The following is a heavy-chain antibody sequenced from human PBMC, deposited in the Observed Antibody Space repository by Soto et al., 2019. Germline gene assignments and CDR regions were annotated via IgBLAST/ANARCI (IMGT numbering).Heavy chain of an antibody. V-gene: IGHV1-69*12. Sequence: QVQLVQSGAEVKKPGSSVKVSCKASGGTFSNYAISWVRQAPGQGLEWMGGITPLFGTANYAQNFPGRVTITGDEATTTAYMELSSLKSEDTAVYYCAQTLGLAVAGPGRFDLWGRGTLITVSS. CDR2: ITPLFGTA. CDR1: GGTFSNYA. J-gene: IGHJ2*01. D-gene: IGHD6-19*01. CDR3: AQTLGLAVAGPGRFDL.